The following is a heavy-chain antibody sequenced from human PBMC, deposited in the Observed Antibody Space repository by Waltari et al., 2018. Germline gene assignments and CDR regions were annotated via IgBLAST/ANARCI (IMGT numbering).Heavy chain of an antibody. D-gene: IGHD3-10*01. J-gene: IGHJ2*01. Sequence: EGQLLESGGGLVQTVGSLRLSCAASGFMFSIYPMTWVRKAPGKGLEWVATSTADGRSRNYSDSVKGRFTISRDNSKNMLDLQMNNLRAEDTAVYFCAKADFGNPYWFFDLWGRGTLLTVSS. CDR2: STADGRSR. V-gene: IGHV3-23*01. CDR3: AKADFGNPYWFFDL. CDR1: GFMFSIYP.